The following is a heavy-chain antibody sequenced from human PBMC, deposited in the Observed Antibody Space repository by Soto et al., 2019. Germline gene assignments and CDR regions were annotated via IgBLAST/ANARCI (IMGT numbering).Heavy chain of an antibody. CDR2: IYYSGST. Sequence: SETLSLTCTVSGGSISSSSYYWGWIRQPPGKGLEWIGSIYYSGSTYYNPSLKSRVTISVDTSKNQFSLKLSSVTAADTAVYYCARGIRDYYDSSGYYFRFDPWGQGTLVTVSS. J-gene: IGHJ5*02. D-gene: IGHD3-22*01. CDR1: GGSISSSSYY. CDR3: ARGIRDYYDSSGYYFRFDP. V-gene: IGHV4-39*01.